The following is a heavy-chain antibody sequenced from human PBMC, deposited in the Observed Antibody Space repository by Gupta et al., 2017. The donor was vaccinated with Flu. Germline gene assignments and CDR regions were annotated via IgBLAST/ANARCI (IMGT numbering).Heavy chain of an antibody. Sequence: QVQLVESGGGLVKPGGSLRLSCAASGFTFSDYYMSWIRQAPGKGLEWVSYISSSSSYTNYADSVKGRFTISRDNAKNSLYLQMNSLRAEDTAVYYCARERVTMVRGANHWGQGTLVTVSS. J-gene: IGHJ4*02. V-gene: IGHV3-11*05. CDR3: ARERVTMVRGANH. D-gene: IGHD3-10*01. CDR1: GFTFSDYY. CDR2: ISSSSSYT.